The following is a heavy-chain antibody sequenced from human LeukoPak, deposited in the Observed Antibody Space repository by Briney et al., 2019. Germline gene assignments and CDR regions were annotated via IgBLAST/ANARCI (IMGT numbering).Heavy chain of an antibody. CDR3: ARGFDLWDV. CDR2: ISGSGGNT. V-gene: IGHV3-23*01. Sequence: QPGGSLRLSCAASGFTFSSYAMSWVRQAPGKGLEWVSTISGSGGNTYYADSVKGRFTISRDNAKNSLYLQMNSLRAEDTAVYYCARGFDLWDVWGQGTTVTVSS. J-gene: IGHJ6*02. CDR1: GFTFSSYA.